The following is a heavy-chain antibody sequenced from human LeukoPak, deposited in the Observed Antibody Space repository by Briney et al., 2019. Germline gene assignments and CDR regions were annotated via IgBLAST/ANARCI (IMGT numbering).Heavy chain of an antibody. CDR2: MSPHSGDT. CDR1: GYTFTNYD. V-gene: IGHV1-8*01. D-gene: IGHD3-9*01. CDR3: ASLEMYYDILTGYYDYYYYYMDV. J-gene: IGHJ6*03. Sequence: ASVKVSCKASGYTFTNYDINWVRQATGQGLEWMGWMSPHSGDTGYAQKFQGRVTMTRSTSIGTVYMELSSLRSDDTAVYYCASLEMYYDILTGYYDYYYYYMDVWGKGTTVTISS.